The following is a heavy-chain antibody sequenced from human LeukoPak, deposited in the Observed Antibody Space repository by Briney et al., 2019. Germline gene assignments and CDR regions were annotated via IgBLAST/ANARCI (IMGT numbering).Heavy chain of an antibody. CDR1: GFTFSDYY. Sequence: PGGSLRLSCAASGFTFSDYYMDWIRQAPGKGRGWISYISITGNTIYYGDSVKGRFTISRDNAKNSLYLQMNSLRAEDTAVYYCARDWSGYSQYIPFYFDYWGQGTLVTVSS. D-gene: IGHD5-18*01. CDR3: ARDWSGYSQYIPFYFDY. J-gene: IGHJ4*02. V-gene: IGHV3-11*01. CDR2: ISITGNTI.